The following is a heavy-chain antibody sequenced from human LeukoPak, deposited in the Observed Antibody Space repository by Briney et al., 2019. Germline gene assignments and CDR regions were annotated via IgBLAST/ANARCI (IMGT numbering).Heavy chain of an antibody. D-gene: IGHD6-19*01. CDR1: GFTFSSYA. Sequence: PGGSLRLSCAASGFTFSSYAMSWVRQAPGKGLEWVSAISGSGGSTYYADSVKGRFTISRDNPKNTLYLQMNSLRAEDTAVYYCAAGSSSGWFPFDYWGQGTLVTVSS. CDR2: ISGSGGST. CDR3: AAGSSSGWFPFDY. V-gene: IGHV3-23*01. J-gene: IGHJ4*02.